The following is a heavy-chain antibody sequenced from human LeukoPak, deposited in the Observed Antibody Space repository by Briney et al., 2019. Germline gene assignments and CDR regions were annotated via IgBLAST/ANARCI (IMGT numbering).Heavy chain of an antibody. Sequence: GGSLRLSCAASGFTFSSYARSWVRQAPGRGLEWVSAISGCGGSTYYADSVKGRFTISRDNSKNTLYLQMNSLRAEDTAVYYCAKLYDFWSGYYPVWGQGTLVTVSS. J-gene: IGHJ4*02. D-gene: IGHD3-3*01. V-gene: IGHV3-23*01. CDR1: GFTFSSYA. CDR2: ISGCGGST. CDR3: AKLYDFWSGYYPV.